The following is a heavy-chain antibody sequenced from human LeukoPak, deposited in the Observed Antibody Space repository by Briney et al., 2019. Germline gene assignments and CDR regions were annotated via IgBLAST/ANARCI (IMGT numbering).Heavy chain of an antibody. V-gene: IGHV3-11*01. Sequence: GGSLRLSCAASGFIFSDYYMTWIRQAPGKGLEWVSYISSSGTTIYYADSVKGRFTISRDNAENSLYLQMNSLRAEDTALYYCAKDKASGASSWYVLDYWGQGTLVTVSS. J-gene: IGHJ4*02. CDR3: AKDKASGASSWYVLDY. D-gene: IGHD6-13*01. CDR1: GFIFSDYY. CDR2: ISSSGTTI.